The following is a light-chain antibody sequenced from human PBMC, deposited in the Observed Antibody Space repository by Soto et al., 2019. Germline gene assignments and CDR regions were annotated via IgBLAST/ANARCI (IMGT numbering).Light chain of an antibody. Sequence: EIVMTQSPATLSVSPGEGVTVPCRASESVRNNLAWYQQKPCQAPRLLIYGASTRATGIPDRFSGSGSGTEFTPTISSLQSEDFAVYYCQQYKKWPPITFGQGTRLEIK. V-gene: IGKV3D-15*01. CDR2: GAS. J-gene: IGKJ5*01. CDR1: ESVRNN. CDR3: QQYKKWPPIT.